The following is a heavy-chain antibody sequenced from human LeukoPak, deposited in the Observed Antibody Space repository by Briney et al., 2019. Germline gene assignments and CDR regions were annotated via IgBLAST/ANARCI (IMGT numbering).Heavy chain of an antibody. Sequence: GGSLRLSCVASGFSSRNYAIHWVRQAPGKGLEYVSVINTDGRITYYADSVKGRLTISRDNSKNTVYLQMGSLRGEDMAVYYCTRDGGSFCDFDYWGQGALVTVSS. CDR3: TRDGGSFCDFDY. CDR1: GFSSRNYA. CDR2: INTDGRIT. D-gene: IGHD1-26*01. V-gene: IGHV3-64*02. J-gene: IGHJ4*02.